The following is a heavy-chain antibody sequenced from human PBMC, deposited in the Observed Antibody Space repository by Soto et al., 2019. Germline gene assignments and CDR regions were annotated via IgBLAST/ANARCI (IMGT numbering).Heavy chain of an antibody. Sequence: EVQLVQSGAEVKKPGESLKISCKGSGYSFTSYWIGWVRQMPGKGLEWMGIIYPGDSDTRYSPSFQGQVTISADKSISTASLQWSSLKASDNAMYYCARLKRDGYNYSPLYYWGQGTLVTVSS. CDR3: ARLKRDGYNYSPLYY. J-gene: IGHJ4*02. CDR2: IYPGDSDT. D-gene: IGHD5-12*01. CDR1: GYSFTSYW. V-gene: IGHV5-51*03.